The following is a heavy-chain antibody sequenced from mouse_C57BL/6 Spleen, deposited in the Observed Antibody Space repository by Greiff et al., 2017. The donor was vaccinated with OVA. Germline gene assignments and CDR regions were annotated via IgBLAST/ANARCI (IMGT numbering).Heavy chain of an antibody. Sequence: QVQLKQSGAELARPGASVKLSCKASGYTFTSYGISWVKQRTGQGLEWIGEIYPRSGNTYYNEKFKGKATLTADKSSSTAYMELRSLTSEDSAVYFCARSGDWDKYFDVWGTGTTVTVSS. CDR2: IYPRSGNT. V-gene: IGHV1-81*01. CDR3: ARSGDWDKYFDV. D-gene: IGHD4-1*01. CDR1: GYTFTSYG. J-gene: IGHJ1*03.